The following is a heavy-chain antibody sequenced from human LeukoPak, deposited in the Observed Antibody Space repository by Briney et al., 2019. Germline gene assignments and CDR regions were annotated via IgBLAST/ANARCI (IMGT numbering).Heavy chain of an antibody. CDR2: IYYSGST. V-gene: IGHV4-39*01. CDR3: ARLYCSGGSCYSGLGSADY. Sequence: SGTLSLTCTVSGGSISSSSNYWGWIRQPPGKGLEWIGSIYYSGSTYYNPSLKSRVTISVDTSKNQFSLKLSSVTAADTAMYYCARLYCSGGSCYSGLGSADYWGQGTLVTVAS. J-gene: IGHJ4*02. CDR1: GGSISSSSNY. D-gene: IGHD2-15*01.